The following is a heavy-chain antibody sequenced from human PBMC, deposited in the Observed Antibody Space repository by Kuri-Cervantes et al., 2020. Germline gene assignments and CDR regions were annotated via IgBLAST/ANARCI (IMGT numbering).Heavy chain of an antibody. CDR1: GFTFDDYG. Sequence: GGSLRLSCAVSGFTFDDYGMGWVRQAPGKGLEWVSGLNWKGGSAGFADSVKGRFTISRDNSKTTLYLQMNSQRAENTAVYYCASAKVQRITMVRGVIRGGFDYWGQGTLVTVSS. CDR3: ASAKVQRITMVRGVIRGGFDY. D-gene: IGHD3-10*01. V-gene: IGHV3-20*04. CDR2: LNWKGGSA. J-gene: IGHJ4*02.